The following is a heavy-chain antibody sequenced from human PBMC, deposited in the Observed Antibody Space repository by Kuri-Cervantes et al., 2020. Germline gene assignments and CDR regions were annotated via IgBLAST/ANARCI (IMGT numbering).Heavy chain of an antibody. V-gene: IGHV1-46*01. J-gene: IGHJ6*02. CDR2: INPSGGST. CDR1: GYTFTSYY. Sequence: ASVKVSCKASGYTFTSYYMHWVRQAPGQGLEWMGIINPSGGSTIYAQKFQGRVTMTEDTSTDTAYMELSSLRSEDTAVYYCATPSMVRGVMEYYYYGMDVWGQGTTVTVSS. D-gene: IGHD3-10*01. CDR3: ATPSMVRGVMEYYYYGMDV.